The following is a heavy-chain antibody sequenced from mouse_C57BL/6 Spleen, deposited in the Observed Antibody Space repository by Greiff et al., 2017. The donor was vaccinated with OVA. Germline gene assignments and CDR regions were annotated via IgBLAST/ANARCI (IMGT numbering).Heavy chain of an antibody. CDR2: INPNNGGT. Sequence: EVQLQQSGPELVKPGASVKISCKASGYTFTDYYMNWVKQSHGQSLEWIGDINPNNGGTSYNQKFKGKATLTVDKSSSTAYMELRSLTSEDSAVYYCAARSGPWFADGGKGTLVTVSA. J-gene: IGHJ3*01. CDR1: GYTFTDYY. V-gene: IGHV1-26*01. CDR3: AARSGPWFAD. D-gene: IGHD3-2*02.